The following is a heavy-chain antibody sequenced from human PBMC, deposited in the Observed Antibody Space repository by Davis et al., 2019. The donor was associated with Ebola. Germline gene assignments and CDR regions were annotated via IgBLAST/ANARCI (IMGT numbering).Heavy chain of an antibody. D-gene: IGHD3-10*01. CDR2: ISYDGSNK. Sequence: GESLKISCAASGIRFSSSGMHWVRQAPGKGLEWVAVISYDGSNKYYGDSVKGRFTISRDNAKNSLYLQMNSLRAEDTAVYYCARVAGSYGSGSYYAYWGQGTLVTVSS. CDR3: ARVAGSYGSGSYYAY. CDR1: GIRFSSSG. V-gene: IGHV3-30*03. J-gene: IGHJ4*02.